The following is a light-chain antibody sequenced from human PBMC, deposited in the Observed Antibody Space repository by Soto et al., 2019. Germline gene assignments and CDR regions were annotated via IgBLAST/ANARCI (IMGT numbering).Light chain of an antibody. J-gene: IGKJ4*01. CDR1: QSVTTY. CDR3: HQCANWTLT. CDR2: DAS. V-gene: IGKV3-11*01. Sequence: EIVLTQSPATLSLSPGERATLSCRASQSVTTYLAWYQQQPCQAPRLLIYDASNRATGIPARFSGSGSGTDFTLTISSLEPEDFAVYYCHQCANWTLTFGGGTKVEIK.